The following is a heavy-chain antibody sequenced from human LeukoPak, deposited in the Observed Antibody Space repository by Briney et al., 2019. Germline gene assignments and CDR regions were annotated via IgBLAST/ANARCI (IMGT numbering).Heavy chain of an antibody. CDR3: ARDPLLLNNYYDSSGLDY. CDR2: ISSSSSTI. V-gene: IGHV3-48*01. CDR1: GFTFSSYS. J-gene: IGHJ4*02. Sequence: GGSLRLSCAASGFTFSSYSMNWVRQAPGKGLEWVSYISSSSSTIYYADSVKGRFTISRDNAKNSLYPQMNSLRAEDTAVYYCARDPLLLNNYYDSSGLDYWGQGTLVTVSS. D-gene: IGHD3-22*01.